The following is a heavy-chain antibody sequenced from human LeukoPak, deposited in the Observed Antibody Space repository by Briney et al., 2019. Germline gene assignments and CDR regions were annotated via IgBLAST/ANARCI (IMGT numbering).Heavy chain of an antibody. CDR3: ARLIVVVPAAHDAFDI. V-gene: IGHV1-2*02. D-gene: IGHD2-2*01. CDR2: INPNSGGT. Sequence: ASVMVSSKASGYTFTGYYMHWVRQAPGQRLEWMGWINPNSGGTNYSQKFQGRVTMTRDTSISTAYMELSRLRSDDTAVYYCARLIVVVPAAHDAFDIWGQGTMVTVSS. J-gene: IGHJ3*02. CDR1: GYTFTGYY.